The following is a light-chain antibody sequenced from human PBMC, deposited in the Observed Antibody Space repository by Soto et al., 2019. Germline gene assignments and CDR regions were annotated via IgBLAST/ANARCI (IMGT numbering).Light chain of an antibody. V-gene: IGKV1-5*01. CDR3: QQYNSYSLT. CDR2: DAS. CDR1: QNIKNW. Sequence: DIPMTQSPSTLSASVGDRVTITCRASQNIKNWLAWYQQKPGKAPKLLIYDASNLESGVPSRLSGSGSGTEFTLTISSLQPDDFATYYCQQYNSYSLTFGGGTKVESK. J-gene: IGKJ4*01.